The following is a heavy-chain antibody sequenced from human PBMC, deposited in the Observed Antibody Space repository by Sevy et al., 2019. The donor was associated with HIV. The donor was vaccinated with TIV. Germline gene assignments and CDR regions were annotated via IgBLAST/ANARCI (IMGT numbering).Heavy chain of an antibody. CDR3: VREGVGGYSYSLDC. D-gene: IGHD5-18*01. J-gene: IGHJ4*02. CDR1: GFTVGSNY. CDR2: IYSGVTT. V-gene: IGHV3-53*01. Sequence: GGSLRLSCAASGFTVGSNYMSWVRQAPGKGLEWVSIIYSGVTTSYADSVKGRFTISRDNSKNTLYLQMNSLRAEDTAVYYCVREGVGGYSYSLDCWGQGTLVTVSS.